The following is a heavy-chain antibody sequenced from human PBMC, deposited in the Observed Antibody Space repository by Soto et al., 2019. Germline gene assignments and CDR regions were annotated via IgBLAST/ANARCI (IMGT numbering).Heavy chain of an antibody. CDR3: ARDIMDDYDYIWGSYRLMDV. Sequence: EASVKVSCKASGYTFTSYAMHWVRQAPGQRLEWMGWINAGNGNTKYSQKFQGRVTITRDTSASTAYMELSSLRSEDTAVYYCARDIMDDYDYIWGSYRLMDVWGKGTTVTVSS. CDR2: INAGNGNT. J-gene: IGHJ6*03. D-gene: IGHD3-16*02. CDR1: GYTFTSYA. V-gene: IGHV1-3*01.